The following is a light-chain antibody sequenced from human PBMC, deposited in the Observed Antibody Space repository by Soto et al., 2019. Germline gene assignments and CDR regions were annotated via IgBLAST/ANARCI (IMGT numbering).Light chain of an antibody. Sequence: DIQMTQSPSSLSASVGDRVTFTCRASQGIANDLAWYQQKPTKAPKRLIYAASSLQSGVPSRFSGSGAWTEFTRTISTLQPEAFGTYYCLQHNSYPLTFGGGNTVEI. CDR3: LQHNSYPLT. V-gene: IGKV1-17*01. CDR2: AAS. J-gene: IGKJ4*01. CDR1: QGIAND.